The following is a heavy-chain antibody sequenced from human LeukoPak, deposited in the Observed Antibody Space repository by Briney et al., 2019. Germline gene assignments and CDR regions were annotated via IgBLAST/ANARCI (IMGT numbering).Heavy chain of an antibody. CDR2: VYYSGST. J-gene: IGHJ4*02. CDR3: AREVHCSGGSCYTY. CDR1: GGSISNTNYY. D-gene: IGHD2-15*01. Sequence: SETLSLTCTVSGGSISNTNYYWAWLRQPPGKGLEWIATVYYSGSTHYSPSLNSQVTISVDTSKNQFSLKLSSVTAADTAVYYCAREVHCSGGSCYTYWGQGTLVTVSS. V-gene: IGHV4-39*07.